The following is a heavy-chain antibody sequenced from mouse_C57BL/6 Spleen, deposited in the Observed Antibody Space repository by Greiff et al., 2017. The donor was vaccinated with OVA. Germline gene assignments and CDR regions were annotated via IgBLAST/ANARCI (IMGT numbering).Heavy chain of an antibody. J-gene: IGHJ2*01. CDR1: GYTFTSYW. V-gene: IGHV1-64*01. Sequence: QVQLQQPGAELVKPGASVKLSCKASGYTFTSYWMHWVKQRPGQGLEWIGMIHPNSGSTNYNEKFKSKATLTVDKSSSTAYMQLSSLTSEDSAVYDCARLYYPVDYFDYWGQGTTLTVSS. CDR2: IHPNSGST. D-gene: IGHD1-1*01. CDR3: ARLYYPVDYFDY.